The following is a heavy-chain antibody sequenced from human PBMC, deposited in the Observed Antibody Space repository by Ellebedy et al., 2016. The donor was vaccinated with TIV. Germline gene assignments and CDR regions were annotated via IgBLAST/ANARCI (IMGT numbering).Heavy chain of an antibody. CDR3: ARARVNRDIAYGNWFDP. Sequence: SETLSLXXTVYGDSISSGDHYWSWIRQYPGNGLDWIGTIYYSGCTYYNPSLKSRLTISVDTSKSQFSLRLSSVTAADTALYYCARARVNRDIAYGNWFDPWGQGTLVTVSS. J-gene: IGHJ5*02. CDR1: GDSISSGDHY. CDR2: IYYSGCT. V-gene: IGHV4-31*03. D-gene: IGHD2-15*01.